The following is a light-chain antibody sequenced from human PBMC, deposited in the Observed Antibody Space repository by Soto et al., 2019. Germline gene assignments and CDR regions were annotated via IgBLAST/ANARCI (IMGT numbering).Light chain of an antibody. V-gene: IGLV2-14*01. J-gene: IGLJ1*01. CDR2: DVS. Sequence: ALTQPASVSGSPGQSITISCTGTSSDVGGHNYVSWYQQHPGKAPKLMIYDVSNRPSGVSNRFSGSKSGNTASLTISGLQAEDEADYYCSSYTSSSTLLFGTGTKVTVL. CDR1: SSDVGGHNY. CDR3: SSYTSSSTLL.